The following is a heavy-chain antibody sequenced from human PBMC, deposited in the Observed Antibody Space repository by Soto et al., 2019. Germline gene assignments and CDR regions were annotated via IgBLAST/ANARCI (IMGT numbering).Heavy chain of an antibody. J-gene: IGHJ5*02. CDR3: ARGGVFLWFGESTAHNWFDP. CDR1: GGTFTSYL. CDR2: ISAYNGNT. D-gene: IGHD3-10*01. V-gene: IGHV1-18*01. Sequence: ASVKVSCKTSGGTFTSYLIDWVRQAPGQGLEWMGWISAYNGNTNYAQKLQGRVTMTRDTSTSTAYMELSRLRSDDTAVYYCARGGVFLWFGESTAHNWFDPWGQGTPVIVSS.